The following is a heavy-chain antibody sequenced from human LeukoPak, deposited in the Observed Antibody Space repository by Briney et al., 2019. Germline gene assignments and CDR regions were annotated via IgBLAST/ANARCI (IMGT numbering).Heavy chain of an antibody. Sequence: GGSLRLSCAASGFTFSSYTMHWVRQAPGKGLVWVSRILSDGSSSTYADSVKGRFTISRDNAKNTLYLQMKSLRGEDTAVYYCARDLGYCSGGSCYDLFDYWGQGTLVTVSS. V-gene: IGHV3-74*01. CDR3: ARDLGYCSGGSCYDLFDY. CDR1: GFTFSSYT. J-gene: IGHJ4*02. D-gene: IGHD2-15*01. CDR2: ILSDGSSS.